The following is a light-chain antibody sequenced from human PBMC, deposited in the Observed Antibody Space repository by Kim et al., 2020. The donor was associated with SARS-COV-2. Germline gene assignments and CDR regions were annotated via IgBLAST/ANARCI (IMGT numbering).Light chain of an antibody. J-gene: IGLJ1*01. Sequence: APGKTATITRGGNNIGSKIVHWYQQKPGQAPVLFIYFDNVRPSGIPERFSGSNYGTTATLTISRVEAGDEADYYCQVWDSRGAQYVFGSGTKVTVL. CDR2: FDN. CDR3: QVWDSRGAQYV. CDR1: NIGSKI. V-gene: IGLV3-21*04.